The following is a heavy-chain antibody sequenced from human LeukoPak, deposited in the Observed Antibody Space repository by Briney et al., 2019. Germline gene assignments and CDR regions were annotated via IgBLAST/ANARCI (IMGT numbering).Heavy chain of an antibody. CDR2: FDPEDGET. J-gene: IGHJ5*02. CDR1: GYTLTELS. Sequence: GASVKVSCMVSGYTLTELSMHWVRQAPGKGLEWMGGFDPEDGETIYAQKFQGRVTMTEDTSTDTAYMELSSLRSEDTAVYYCATARVNSVGNVWFDPWGQGTLVTVSS. V-gene: IGHV1-24*01. CDR3: ATARVNSVGNVWFDP. D-gene: IGHD3-10*01.